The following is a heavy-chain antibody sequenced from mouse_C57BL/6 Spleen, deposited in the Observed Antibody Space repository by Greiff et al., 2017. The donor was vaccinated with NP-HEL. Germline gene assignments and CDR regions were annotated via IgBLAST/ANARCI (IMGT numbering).Heavy chain of an antibody. CDR3: ARVGTGRDY. V-gene: IGHV5-4*03. CDR1: GFTFSSYA. D-gene: IGHD4-1*01. Sequence: EVKLMESGGGLVKPGGSLKLSCAASGFTFSSYAMSWVRQTPEKRLEWVATISDGGSYTYYPDNVKGRFTISRDNAKNNLYLQMSHLKSEDTAMYYCARVGTGRDYWGQGTSVTVSS. J-gene: IGHJ4*01. CDR2: ISDGGSYT.